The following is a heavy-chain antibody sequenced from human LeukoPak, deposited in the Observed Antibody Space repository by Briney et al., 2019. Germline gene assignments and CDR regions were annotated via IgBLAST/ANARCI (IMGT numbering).Heavy chain of an antibody. V-gene: IGHV3-11*01. Sequence: GGSLRLSCAASGFTFSDYYMSWIRQAPGKGLEWVSYISSSGSTIYYADSVKGRFTISRDNAKNSLYLQMNSLRAEDTAVYYCARGTSTTIFGVATPPMDVWGQGTTVTVSS. CDR2: ISSSGSTI. CDR3: ARGTSTTIFGVATPPMDV. CDR1: GFTFSDYY. J-gene: IGHJ6*02. D-gene: IGHD3-3*01.